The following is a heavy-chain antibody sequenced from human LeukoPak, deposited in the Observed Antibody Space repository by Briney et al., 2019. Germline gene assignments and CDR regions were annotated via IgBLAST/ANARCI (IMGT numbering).Heavy chain of an antibody. CDR2: IYYSGST. J-gene: IGHJ6*02. CDR3: ARGPNTNLGYYYYYGMDV. V-gene: IGHV4-59*08. CDR1: GGSISSYY. Sequence: SETLSLTCTVSGGSISSYYWSWIRQPPGKGLEWIGYIYYSGSTNYNPSLKSRVTISVDTSKNQFSLKLSSVTAADTAVYYCARGPNTNLGYYYYYGMDVWGQGTTVTVSS.